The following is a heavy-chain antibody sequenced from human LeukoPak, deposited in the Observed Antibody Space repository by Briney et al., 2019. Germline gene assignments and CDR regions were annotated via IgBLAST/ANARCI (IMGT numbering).Heavy chain of an antibody. D-gene: IGHD1-20*01. V-gene: IGHV3-9*01. CDR2: ISWNNDNI. Sequence: PGRSLRLSCAASGFAFEHYAMHWVRQAPGKGLEWVSDISWNNDNIGYADSVKGRFTISRDNAKKSLYLQMNSLRTEDTTLYFCATQFLTGDALDIWGRGTMVTVSS. CDR3: ATQFLTGDALDI. CDR1: GFAFEHYA. J-gene: IGHJ3*02.